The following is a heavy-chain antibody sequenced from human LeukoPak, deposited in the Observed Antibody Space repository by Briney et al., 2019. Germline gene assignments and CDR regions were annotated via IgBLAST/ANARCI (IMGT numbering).Heavy chain of an antibody. D-gene: IGHD3-3*01. CDR2: ISAFNGDR. CDR1: GYTFTRYE. Sequence: ASVKVSCKASGYTFTRYEISWVRQAPGLGLEWMGWISAFNGDRKYAQKVQGRVTMSTDTTTSTAYMELRSLRSDDTAVYYCARVKHREGLFRSLDRDNYYYYGMDVWGQGTTVTVSS. J-gene: IGHJ6*02. CDR3: ARVKHREGLFRSLDRDNYYYYGMDV. V-gene: IGHV1-18*01.